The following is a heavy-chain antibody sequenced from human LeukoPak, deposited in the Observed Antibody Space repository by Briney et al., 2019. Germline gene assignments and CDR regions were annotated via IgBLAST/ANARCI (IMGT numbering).Heavy chain of an antibody. CDR1: GFTFSNAW. CDR3: TTSLYRSGWYGFDY. V-gene: IGHV3-15*01. Sequence: GGSLRLSCAASGFTFSNAWMSWVRQAPGKGLEWVGRFKSKTDGGTTDYAAPVKGRFTISRDDSKNTLYLQMNSLKTEDTAVYYCTTSLYRSGWYGFDYWGQGTLVTVSS. D-gene: IGHD6-19*01. CDR2: FKSKTDGGTT. J-gene: IGHJ4*02.